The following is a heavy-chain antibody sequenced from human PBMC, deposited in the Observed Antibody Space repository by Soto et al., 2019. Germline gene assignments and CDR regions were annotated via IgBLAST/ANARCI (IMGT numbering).Heavy chain of an antibody. J-gene: IGHJ4*02. V-gene: IGHV3-23*01. CDR1: GFTFRSYA. D-gene: IGHD2-8*01. Sequence: EVQLLESGGGLVQPGGSLRLSCAASGFTFRSYAMIWVRQAPGKGLEWVSAITANGGGTYYADSVKGRFTISRDNSKSTLFLQIKDLRAEDTAVYYCAKEMLPDYWSQGTLITVSS. CDR3: AKEMLPDY. CDR2: ITANGGGT.